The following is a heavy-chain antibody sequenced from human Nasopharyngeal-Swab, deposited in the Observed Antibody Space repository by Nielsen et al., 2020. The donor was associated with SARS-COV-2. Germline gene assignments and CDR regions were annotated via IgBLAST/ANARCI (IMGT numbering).Heavy chain of an antibody. CDR3: ARPRGRYYDRGFDP. Sequence: ASVKVSCKASGYTFTGYYMHWVRQAPGQGLEWMGWINPNSGGTNYAQKFQGRVTMTRDTSTSTVYMELSSLRSEDTAVYYCARPRGRYYDRGFDPWGQGTLVTVSS. V-gene: IGHV1-2*02. D-gene: IGHD3-22*01. CDR2: INPNSGGT. J-gene: IGHJ5*02. CDR1: GYTFTGYY.